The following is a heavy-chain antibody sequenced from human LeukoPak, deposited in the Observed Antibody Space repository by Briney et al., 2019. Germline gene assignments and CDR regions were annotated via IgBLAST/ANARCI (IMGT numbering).Heavy chain of an antibody. CDR3: AIKRGCSGGSCYFNRGERRQVRTTDY. CDR1: GFTFSSYA. CDR2: INHSGST. Sequence: PGGSLRLSCTASGFTFSSYAMSWIRQPPGKGLEWIGEINHSGSTNYNPSLKSRVTISVDTSKNQFSLKLSSVTAADTAVYYCAIKRGCSGGSCYFNRGERRQVRTTDYWGQGTLVTVSS. D-gene: IGHD2-15*01. V-gene: IGHV4-34*08. J-gene: IGHJ4*02.